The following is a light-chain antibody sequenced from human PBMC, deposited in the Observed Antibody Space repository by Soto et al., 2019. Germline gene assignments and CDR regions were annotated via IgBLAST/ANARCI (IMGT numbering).Light chain of an antibody. V-gene: IGLV1-51*01. CDR3: GTWDGSLSAL. Sequence: QAVVTQPPSVSAAPGQKVTISCSGSSSKFEDNYVSWYQQFPGTAPKLLIYDNSERPSGIPDRFSGSKSGTSATLDITGLQTGDEADYYCGTWDGSLSALFGGGTKLTVL. CDR1: SSKFEDNY. J-gene: IGLJ2*01. CDR2: DNS.